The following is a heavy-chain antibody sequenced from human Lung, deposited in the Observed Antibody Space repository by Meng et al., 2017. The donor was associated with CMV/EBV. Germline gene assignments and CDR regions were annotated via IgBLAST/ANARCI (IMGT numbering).Heavy chain of an antibody. CDR1: GFTFSDYY. J-gene: IGHJ5*02. V-gene: IGHV3-11*01. CDR2: ISSSGSTI. Sequence: GESLKISCAASGFTFSDYYMSWIRQAPGKGLEWVSYISSSGSTIYYADSVKGRFTISRDNAKNSLYLQMNSLRAEDTAVYYCASHRYSGSYYPPAWFDPWGQGTLVXVSS. D-gene: IGHD1-26*01. CDR3: ASHRYSGSYYPPAWFDP.